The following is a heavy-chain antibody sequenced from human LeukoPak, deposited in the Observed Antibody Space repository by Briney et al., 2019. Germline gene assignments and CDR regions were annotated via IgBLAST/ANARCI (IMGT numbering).Heavy chain of an antibody. Sequence: GGSLRLSCAASGFTFSDYYMSWIRQAPGKGLEWVSSISISSNYIYYADSVKGRFTISRDNAKNSLYLQVNSLRAEDTAVYYCATPPTVTRNYWGQGTLVTVSS. V-gene: IGHV3-11*06. J-gene: IGHJ4*02. CDR1: GFTFSDYY. CDR3: ATPPTVTRNY. CDR2: ISISSNYI. D-gene: IGHD4-17*01.